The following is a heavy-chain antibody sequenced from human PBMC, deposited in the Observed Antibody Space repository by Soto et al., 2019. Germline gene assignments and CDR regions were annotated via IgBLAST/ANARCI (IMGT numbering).Heavy chain of an antibody. CDR2: VKYDGSQT. V-gene: IGHV3-7*01. CDR1: DFTFSDDW. D-gene: IGHD1-1*01. CDR3: TRDFQGPLDYGMDV. Sequence: VSLRHSNADSDFTFSDDWMSWVRQAKGQGLEWVANVKYDGSQTYYVGSVKGRFTISRDNAKNSLYLQMNSLRAEDTAVYYCTRDFQGPLDYGMDVWGQGTMVTVSS. J-gene: IGHJ6*02.